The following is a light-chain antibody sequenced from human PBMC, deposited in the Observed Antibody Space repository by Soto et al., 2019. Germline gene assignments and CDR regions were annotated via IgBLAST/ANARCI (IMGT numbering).Light chain of an antibody. Sequence: IQMTQSPSSLSASVGDRVTITCRASQSISTYINWYQHKPGKAPKVLIYAASILPSGVPSRFSGSGSGTDFTLTISSLQPEDFATYYCLQDYNYPRTFGQGTKVDIK. CDR3: LQDYNYPRT. V-gene: IGKV1-6*02. J-gene: IGKJ1*01. CDR2: AAS. CDR1: QSISTY.